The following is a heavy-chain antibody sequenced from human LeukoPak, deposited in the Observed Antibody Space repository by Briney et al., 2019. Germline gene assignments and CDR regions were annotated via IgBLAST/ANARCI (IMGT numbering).Heavy chain of an antibody. CDR1: GFTFSSYS. Sequence: PGGSLRLSCAASGFTFSSYSMNWVRQAPGKGLEWVSSISSSSSYIYYADSVKGRFTISRDNAKNSLYLQMNSLRAEDTAVYYCAGFWSGWYYYYYMDVWGKGTTVTASS. V-gene: IGHV3-21*04. J-gene: IGHJ6*03. CDR3: AGFWSGWYYYYYMDV. CDR2: ISSSSSYI. D-gene: IGHD3-3*01.